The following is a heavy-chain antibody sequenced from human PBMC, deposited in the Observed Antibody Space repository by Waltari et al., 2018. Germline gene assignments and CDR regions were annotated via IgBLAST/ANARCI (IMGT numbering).Heavy chain of an antibody. D-gene: IGHD3-22*01. V-gene: IGHV1-69-2*01. J-gene: IGHJ4*02. CDR3: ATGVTMIVVVIDDY. CDR2: VDPEDGET. Sequence: EVQLVQSGAEVKKPGATVKISCKASGYTFTDYYMHWVQQAPGKGLEWMGRVDPEDGETIYAEKCQGRVTITADTSTDTAYMELSSLRSEDTAVYYCATGVTMIVVVIDDYWGQGTLVTVSS. CDR1: GYTFTDYY.